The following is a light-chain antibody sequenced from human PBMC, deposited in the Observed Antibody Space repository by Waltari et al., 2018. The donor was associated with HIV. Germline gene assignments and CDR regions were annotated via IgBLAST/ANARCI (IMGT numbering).Light chain of an antibody. Sequence: DIAMIQSPDSLAVSLGEPASISCRSSQSLLRSNGHNYLDLYIQRPGQAPELLMYLASRRPSGVPDRISGSGSGTDFVLKISRVEAEDVGVYFCMHGQQTPVFGQGTKVEVK. J-gene: IGKJ1*01. CDR1: QSLLRSNGHNY. CDR3: MHGQQTPV. V-gene: IGKV2-28*01. CDR2: LAS.